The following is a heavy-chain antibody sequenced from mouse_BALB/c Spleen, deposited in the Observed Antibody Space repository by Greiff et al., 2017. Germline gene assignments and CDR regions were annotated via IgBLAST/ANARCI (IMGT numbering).Heavy chain of an antibody. CDR1: GFTFTDYY. CDR2: IRNKANGYTT. D-gene: IGHD2-4*01. Sequence: EVQVVESGGGLVQPGGSLRLSCATSGFTFTDYYMSWVRQPPGKALEWLGFIRNKANGYTTEYSASVKGRFTISRDNSQSILYLQMNTLRAEDSATYYCARDIYYDYDVGYAMDYWGQGTSVTVSS. V-gene: IGHV7-3*02. J-gene: IGHJ4*01. CDR3: ARDIYYDYDVGYAMDY.